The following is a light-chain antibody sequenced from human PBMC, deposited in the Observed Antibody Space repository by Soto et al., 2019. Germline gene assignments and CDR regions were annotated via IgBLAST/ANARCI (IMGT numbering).Light chain of an antibody. Sequence: EIVLTQSPATLSLSPGERATLSCRASQSVGSYLAWYQQTSGQAPRLLIYDASTRATGIPARFIGSGSATDFTLTISSREPEDFAVYYCQQRSNWPPITFGQGTRLEIE. CDR3: QQRSNWPPIT. V-gene: IGKV3-11*01. J-gene: IGKJ5*01. CDR1: QSVGSY. CDR2: DAS.